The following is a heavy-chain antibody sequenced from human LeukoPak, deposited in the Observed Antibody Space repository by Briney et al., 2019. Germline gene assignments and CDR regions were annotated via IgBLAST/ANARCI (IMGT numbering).Heavy chain of an antibody. CDR1: GYTLTDYY. V-gene: IGHV1-46*01. J-gene: IGHJ4*02. Sequence: ASVKVSCKASGYTLTDYYMHWVRQAPGQGLEWMGIINPSGGSTSFVQKFQVRVTMTRDTSTSTVYMELSSLRSEDTALYYCAREGSIGWFDYWGQGTLVTVSS. CDR2: INPSGGST. D-gene: IGHD6-19*01. CDR3: AREGSIGWFDY.